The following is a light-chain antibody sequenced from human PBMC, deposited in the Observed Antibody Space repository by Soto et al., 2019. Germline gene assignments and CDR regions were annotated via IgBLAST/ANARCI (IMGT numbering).Light chain of an antibody. J-gene: IGKJ2*01. CDR2: KAS. CDR3: QQYNNLYT. CDR1: QTISSW. Sequence: DIQMTQSPSTLSGSVGYRFTITCRASQTISSWLAWYQQKPGKAPKLLIYKASTLKSGVPSRFSGSGSGTEFTLTISSLQPDDFATYYCQQYNNLYTFGQGTKVDIK. V-gene: IGKV1-5*03.